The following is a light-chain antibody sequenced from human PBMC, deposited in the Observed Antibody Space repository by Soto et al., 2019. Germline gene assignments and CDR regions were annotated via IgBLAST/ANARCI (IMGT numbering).Light chain of an antibody. J-gene: IGLJ2*01. CDR2: DVS. CDR3: SSYTSSSTLV. V-gene: IGLV2-14*01. Sequence: QSVLTQPASVSGSPGQSITISGTGTSSDVGGYNYVFWYQQHPGKAPKLMIYDVSNRPSGVSNRFSGSKSGNTASLTISGLQAEEEADYYCSSYTSSSTLVFGGGTKLTVL. CDR1: SSDVGGYNY.